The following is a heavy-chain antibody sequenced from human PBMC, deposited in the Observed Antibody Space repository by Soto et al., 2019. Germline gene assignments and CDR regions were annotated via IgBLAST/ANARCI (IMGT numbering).Heavy chain of an antibody. Sequence: GGSLRLSCAASGLTFSSYGMHWVRQAPGKGLEWVAVISYDGSNKYYADPVKGRFTISRDNSKNTLYLQMNSLRAEDTAVYYCAKDPGSVVVTVVSLLLYGMDVWGQGATLTV. J-gene: IGHJ6*02. D-gene: IGHD2-21*02. CDR2: ISYDGSNK. CDR1: GLTFSSYG. V-gene: IGHV3-30*18. CDR3: AKDPGSVVVTVVSLLLYGMDV.